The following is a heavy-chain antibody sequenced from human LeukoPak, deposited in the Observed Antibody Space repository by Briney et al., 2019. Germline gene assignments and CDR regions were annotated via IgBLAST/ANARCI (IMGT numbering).Heavy chain of an antibody. CDR2: INHSGST. V-gene: IGHV4-34*01. D-gene: IGHD4-11*01. Sequence: SETLSLTCAVYGGSFSGYYWSWIRQPPGKGLEWIGEINHSGSTNYNPSLKSRVTISVDTSKNQFSLKLSSVTAADTAVYYCARLVTTDGGWFDPWGQGTLVTVSS. J-gene: IGHJ5*02. CDR1: GGSFSGYY. CDR3: ARLVTTDGGWFDP.